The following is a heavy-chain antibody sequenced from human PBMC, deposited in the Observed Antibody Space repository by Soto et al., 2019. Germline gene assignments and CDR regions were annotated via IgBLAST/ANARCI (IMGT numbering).Heavy chain of an antibody. CDR3: ARGTFLGSIAARFLDY. J-gene: IGHJ4*02. Sequence: PSETLSLTCAVSGGSISSSNWWSWVRQPPGQGLEWIGEIYHSGSPNYNPSLKSRVTISVDKSKNQFSLKLSSVTAADTAVYYCARGTFLGSIAARFLDYWGQGALVTVSS. CDR1: GGSISSSNW. CDR2: IYHSGSP. D-gene: IGHD6-6*01. V-gene: IGHV4-4*02.